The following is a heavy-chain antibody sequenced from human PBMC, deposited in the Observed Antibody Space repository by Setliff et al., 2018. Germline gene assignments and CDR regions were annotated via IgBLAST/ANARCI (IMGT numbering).Heavy chain of an antibody. CDR1: GYTFTDYY. V-gene: IGHV1-2*06. J-gene: IGHJ4*02. D-gene: IGHD5-18*01. Sequence: ASVKVSCNASGYTFTDYYMHWMRQAPGQGLEWVGRINPNSGDTNYAQNFQGRVTMTRDTSISTVYMELSRLRSDDTAVYYCARDISYGKIDYWGQGTLVTSPQ. CDR2: INPNSGDT. CDR3: ARDISYGKIDY.